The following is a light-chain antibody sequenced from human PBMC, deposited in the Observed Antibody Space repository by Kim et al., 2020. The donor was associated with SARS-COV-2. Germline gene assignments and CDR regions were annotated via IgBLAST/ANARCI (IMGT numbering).Light chain of an antibody. CDR2: DAS. CDR3: QQRNSWPPAVT. Sequence: PGERATLSCSASQNIDTYLAWYQQRPGQAPRLRVYDASNRATGVPDRFSGSGSGTDFTLTISSLEPEDVSIYYCQQRNSWPPAVTFGGGTKVDIK. CDR1: QNIDTY. V-gene: IGKV3-11*01. J-gene: IGKJ4*01.